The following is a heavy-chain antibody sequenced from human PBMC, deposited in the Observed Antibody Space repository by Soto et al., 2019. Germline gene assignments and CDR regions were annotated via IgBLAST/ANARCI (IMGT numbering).Heavy chain of an antibody. Sequence: QVQLQESGPGLVKPSQTLSLTCAVSGGSIISGAYYWSWVRQPPGKGLEWIGYIHHNGNSYNNPSLKSRVNISLDTSKNQFSLNLTSVTAADTAAYYCARVSATGTRWFDPWGPGTQVTVSS. CDR1: GGSIISGAYY. J-gene: IGHJ5*02. V-gene: IGHV4-31*11. CDR3: ARVSATGTRWFDP. D-gene: IGHD6-13*01. CDR2: IHHNGNS.